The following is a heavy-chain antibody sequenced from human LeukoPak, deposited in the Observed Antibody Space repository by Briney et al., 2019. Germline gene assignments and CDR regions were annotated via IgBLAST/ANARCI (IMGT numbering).Heavy chain of an antibody. Sequence: PSETLSLTCTVSIGSITNYYWTWIRQPPGKTLEWIGYIYYSGTTNYNPSLKSRVTISVDTSKNQFSLKLSSVTAADTAVYYCARRGEWLRYDYWGQGTLVTVSS. CDR3: ARRGEWLRYDY. V-gene: IGHV4-59*01. CDR2: IYYSGTT. D-gene: IGHD5-12*01. CDR1: IGSITNYY. J-gene: IGHJ4*02.